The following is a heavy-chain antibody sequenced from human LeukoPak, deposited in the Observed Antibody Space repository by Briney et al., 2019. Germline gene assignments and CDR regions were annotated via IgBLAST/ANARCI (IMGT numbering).Heavy chain of an antibody. CDR2: INHSGST. Sequence: PSETLSLTCAVYGGSFSGYYWSWIRQPPGKGLEWIGEINHSGSTNYNPSLKSRVTISVGTSKNQFSLKLSSVTAADTAVYYCARALPYYDYVWGSYRSIPDAFDIWGQGTMVTVSS. V-gene: IGHV4-34*01. CDR1: GGSFSGYY. J-gene: IGHJ3*02. D-gene: IGHD3-16*02. CDR3: ARALPYYDYVWGSYRSIPDAFDI.